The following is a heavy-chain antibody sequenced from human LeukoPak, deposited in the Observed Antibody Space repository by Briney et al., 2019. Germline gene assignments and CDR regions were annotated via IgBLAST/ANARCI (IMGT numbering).Heavy chain of an antibody. CDR1: GYTLTELS. CDR2: FDPEDGET. CDR3: ATSAAAGTFSAVLYGMDV. D-gene: IGHD6-13*01. J-gene: IGHJ6*02. V-gene: IGHV1-24*01. Sequence: ASVKVSCKFSGYTLTELSMRWVRQAPGKGLEWMGGFDPEDGETIYAQKFQGRVTMTEDTSTDTAYMELSSLRSEDTAVYYCATSAAAGTFSAVLYGMDVWGQGTTVTVSS.